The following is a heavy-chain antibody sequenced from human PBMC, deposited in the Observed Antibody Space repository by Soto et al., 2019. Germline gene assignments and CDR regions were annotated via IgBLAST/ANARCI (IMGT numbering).Heavy chain of an antibody. CDR2: ISSSSSYI. CDR3: ARAWQQANWFDP. V-gene: IGHV3-21*01. D-gene: IGHD6-13*01. J-gene: IGHJ5*02. Sequence: EVQVVESGGGLVKPGGSLRLSCAASGFTFSSYSMSWVRQAPGKGLEWVSSISSSSSYIYYADSVKGRFTISRDNAKNSLYLQMNSLRAEDTAVYYCARAWQQANWFDPWGQGSLVTVSS. CDR1: GFTFSSYS.